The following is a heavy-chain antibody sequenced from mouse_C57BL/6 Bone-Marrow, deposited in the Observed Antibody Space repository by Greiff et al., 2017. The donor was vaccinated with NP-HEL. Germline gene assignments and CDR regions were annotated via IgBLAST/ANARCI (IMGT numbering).Heavy chain of an antibody. V-gene: IGHV1-64*01. CDR1: GYTFTSYW. CDR2: IHPNSGST. D-gene: IGHD1-1*01. Sequence: QVHVKQPGAELVKPGASVKLSCKASGYTFTSYWMHWVKQRPGQGLEWIGMIHPNSGSTNYNEKFKSKATLTVDKSSSTAYMQLSSLTSEDSAVYYCAPGTVVFDYWGQGTTLTVSS. CDR3: APGTVVFDY. J-gene: IGHJ2*01.